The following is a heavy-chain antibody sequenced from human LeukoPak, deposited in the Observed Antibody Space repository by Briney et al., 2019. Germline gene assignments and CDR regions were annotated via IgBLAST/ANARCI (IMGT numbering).Heavy chain of an antibody. CDR3: ARGHYGCYEYYYYMDV. J-gene: IGHJ6*03. CDR2: IYYSGST. CDR1: GGSISSCY. V-gene: IGHV4-59*01. Sequence: PSETLSLTCTVCGGSISSCYWSWIRQPPGKGLEWIGYIYYSGSTNYNPSLKSRVTISVDTFKNQFSLKLSSVSDADTSVYYCARGHYGCYEYYYYMDVWGKGTTVTVSS. D-gene: IGHD3-16*01.